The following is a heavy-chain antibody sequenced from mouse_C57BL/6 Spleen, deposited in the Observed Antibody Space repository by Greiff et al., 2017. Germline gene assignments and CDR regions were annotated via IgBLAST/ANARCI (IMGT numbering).Heavy chain of an antibody. CDR2: IRLKSDNYAT. Sequence: EVQRVESGGGLVQPGGSMKLSCVASGFTFSNYWMNWVRQSPEKGLEWVAQIRLKSDNYATHYAESVKGRFTISRDDSKSSVYLQMNNLRAEDTGIYYCTAGYDGGPYAMDYWGQGTSVTVSS. V-gene: IGHV6-3*01. CDR1: GFTFSNYW. CDR3: TAGYDGGPYAMDY. D-gene: IGHD2-2*01. J-gene: IGHJ4*01.